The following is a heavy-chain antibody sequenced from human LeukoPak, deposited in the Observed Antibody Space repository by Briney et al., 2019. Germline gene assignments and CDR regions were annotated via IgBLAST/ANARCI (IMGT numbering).Heavy chain of an antibody. V-gene: IGHV7-4-1*02. D-gene: IGHD3-10*01. CDR1: GYTFTNYA. J-gene: IGHJ4*02. Sequence: ASVKVSCKASGYTFTNYAINWVRQAPGQGLEWMGWIYTNTGNPTYAQGLTGRFVFSMDTSVSTAYLQISSLKAEDTAVYYCARAKPKNMVRGLIMRRESRYYFDYWGQGTLVTVSS. CDR2: IYTNTGNP. CDR3: ARAKPKNMVRGLIMRRESRYYFDY.